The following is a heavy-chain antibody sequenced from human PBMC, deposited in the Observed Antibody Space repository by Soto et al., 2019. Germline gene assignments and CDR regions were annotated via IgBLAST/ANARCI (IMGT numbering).Heavy chain of an antibody. J-gene: IGHJ4*02. Sequence: EVQLVESGGGLVEPAGSLRLSCAASGFTFNGACVNWVLQGHGKGLRWVGRVKSKVDGETIDYAPPVKGRFTISRDGSRNMVYLQMNSLSTEDTTMYYCAADIPDWVAYAFDYCGQGALVTGS. D-gene: IGHD2-15*01. CDR3: AADIPDWVAYAFDY. CDR2: VKSKVDGETI. V-gene: IGHV3-15*07. CDR1: GFTFNGAC.